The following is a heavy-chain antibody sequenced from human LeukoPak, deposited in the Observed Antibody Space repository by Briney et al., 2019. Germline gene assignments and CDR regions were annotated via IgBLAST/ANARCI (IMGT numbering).Heavy chain of an antibody. D-gene: IGHD6-13*01. CDR3: AREGIAAATYYFDY. Sequence: GGSLRLSCAASGFTFSSYSMNWVRQAPGKGLEWVSYISSSSSTIYYADSVKGRFTIPRDNAKNSLYLQMNSLRAGDTAVYYCAREGIAAATYYFDYWGQGTLVTVSS. J-gene: IGHJ4*02. CDR2: ISSSSSTI. CDR1: GFTFSSYS. V-gene: IGHV3-48*04.